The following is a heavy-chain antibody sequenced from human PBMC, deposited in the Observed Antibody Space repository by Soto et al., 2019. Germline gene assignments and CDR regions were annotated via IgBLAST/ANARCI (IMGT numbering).Heavy chain of an antibody. J-gene: IGHJ4*02. Sequence: SETLSLTCTVSGGSLRPYFWTWIRQPPGEGLEWLAYISYSGTTSYKPSLKSRVTISVDTSKNQFSLKLSSVTAADTAVYYCARRYAGNFDYWGQGTLVTVSS. CDR2: ISYSGTT. CDR3: ARRYAGNFDY. V-gene: IGHV4-59*01. CDR1: GGSLRPYF. D-gene: IGHD2-8*01.